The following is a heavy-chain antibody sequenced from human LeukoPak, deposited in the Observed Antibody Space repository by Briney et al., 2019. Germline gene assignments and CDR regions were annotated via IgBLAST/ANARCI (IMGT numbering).Heavy chain of an antibody. Sequence: GGSLRLSCAASGFTVSSNYMSWVRQAPGKGLEWVSVIYSGGSTYYADSVKRRFTISRDNSKNTLYLQMNSLRAEDTAVYYCARGEYYYGSGSYYYYYMDVWGKGTTVTVSS. CDR3: ARGEYYYGSGSYYYYYMDV. CDR1: GFTVSSNY. J-gene: IGHJ6*03. D-gene: IGHD3-10*01. V-gene: IGHV3-53*01. CDR2: IYSGGST.